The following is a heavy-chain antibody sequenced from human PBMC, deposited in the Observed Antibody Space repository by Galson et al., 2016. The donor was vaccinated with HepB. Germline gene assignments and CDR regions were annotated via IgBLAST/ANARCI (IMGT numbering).Heavy chain of an antibody. CDR3: AKMHLWQWDLFSPGPFDY. D-gene: IGHD1-26*01. CDR1: GFTFSSYA. Sequence: SLRLSCAASGFTFSSYAMSWVRQAPGQGLEWVSAVSGSGNSADYADSVKGRFTISRDNPKNTLYLQMNSLRAEDTAVYYCAKMHLWQWDLFSPGPFDYWGQGTLVTVSS. V-gene: IGHV3-23*01. J-gene: IGHJ4*02. CDR2: VSGSGNSA.